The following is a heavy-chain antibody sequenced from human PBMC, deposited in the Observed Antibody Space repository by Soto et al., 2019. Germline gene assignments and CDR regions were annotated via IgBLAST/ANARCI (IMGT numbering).Heavy chain of an antibody. CDR2: ISGSGGST. Sequence: GGSLRLSCAASGFTFSSYAMSWVRQAPGKGLEWVSAISGSGGSTYYADSVEGRFTISRDNSKNTLYLQMNSLRAEDTAVYYCARDKYDDYDFWSGYFDYWGQGTLVTVSS. CDR3: ARDKYDDYDFWSGYFDY. CDR1: GFTFSSYA. J-gene: IGHJ4*02. D-gene: IGHD3-3*01. V-gene: IGHV3-23*01.